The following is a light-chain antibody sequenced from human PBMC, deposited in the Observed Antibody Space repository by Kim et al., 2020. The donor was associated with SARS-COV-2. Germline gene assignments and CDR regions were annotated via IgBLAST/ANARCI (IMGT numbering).Light chain of an antibody. J-gene: IGKJ2*01. CDR1: QDISNY. V-gene: IGKV1-33*01. CDR3: QQYDNLPVT. Sequence: DIQMTQSPSSLSASVGDRVTITCQASQDISNYLNWYQQKPGKAPKLLIYDASNLETGVPSRFSGSGSGTDFTFTISSLQPEDIATYYCQQYDNLPVTFGQGTELEI. CDR2: DAS.